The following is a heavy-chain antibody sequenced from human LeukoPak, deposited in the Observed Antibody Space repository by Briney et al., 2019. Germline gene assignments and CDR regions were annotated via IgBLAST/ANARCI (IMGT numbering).Heavy chain of an antibody. Sequence: ASVKVSCKASGYTFTSYGISWARQAPGQGLEWMGWISAYNGNTNYAQKLQGRVTMTTDTSTSTAYMELRSLRSDDTAVYYCARDLDSSSSWTAFDIWGQGTMVTVSS. J-gene: IGHJ3*02. CDR1: GYTFTSYG. V-gene: IGHV1-18*01. CDR3: ARDLDSSSSWTAFDI. D-gene: IGHD6-6*01. CDR2: ISAYNGNT.